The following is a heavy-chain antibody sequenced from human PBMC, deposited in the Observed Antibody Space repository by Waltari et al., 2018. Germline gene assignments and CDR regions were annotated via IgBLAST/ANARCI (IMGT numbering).Heavy chain of an antibody. CDR2: ISGSGGST. CDR3: AKDGVVVAATGDY. J-gene: IGHJ4*02. D-gene: IGHD2-15*01. Sequence: EVQLLESGGGLVQPGGSLRLSCAASGFTFSSYAMGWVRQAPGKGLEWVSAISGSGGSTYYADSVKGRFTISRDNSKNTLYLQMNSLRAEGTAVYYCAKDGVVVAATGDYWGQGTLVTVSS. CDR1: GFTFSSYA. V-gene: IGHV3-23*01.